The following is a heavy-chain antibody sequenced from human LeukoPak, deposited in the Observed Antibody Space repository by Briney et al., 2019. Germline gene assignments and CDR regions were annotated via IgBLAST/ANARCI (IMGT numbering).Heavy chain of an antibody. V-gene: IGHV3-20*04. D-gene: IGHD3-16*01. CDR3: AGGGSFNNY. CDR2: ITWNGNTA. CDR1: GFTFDDYG. J-gene: IGHJ4*02. Sequence: GGSLRLSCAASGFTFDDYGMTWVRQAPGKGLEWVSGITWNGNTAGYADSVKGRFTISRDNAKNSLYLQMNSLRAEDTAFYYCAGGGSFNNYWGQGTLVTVSA.